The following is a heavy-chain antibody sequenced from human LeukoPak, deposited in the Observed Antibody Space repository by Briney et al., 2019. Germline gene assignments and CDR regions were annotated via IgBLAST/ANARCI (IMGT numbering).Heavy chain of an antibody. Sequence: ASVKVSCKTSEYTFTNYYMHWVRQAPGQGLEWMGWINTNTGNPTYAQGFTGRFVFSLDTSVSTAYLQISSLKAEDTAVYYCARAFGTYYDFWSGYSTDDYWGQGTLVTVSS. V-gene: IGHV7-4-1*02. J-gene: IGHJ4*02. CDR2: INTNTGNP. CDR3: ARAFGTYYDFWSGYSTDDY. D-gene: IGHD3-3*01. CDR1: EYTFTNYY.